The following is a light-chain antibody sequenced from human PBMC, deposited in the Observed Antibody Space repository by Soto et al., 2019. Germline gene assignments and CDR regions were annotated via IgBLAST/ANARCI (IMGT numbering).Light chain of an antibody. J-gene: IGKJ2*01. CDR3: QHYDGSPRT. CDR2: GVF. CDR1: QNVRSNY. V-gene: IGKV3-20*01. Sequence: ETGLTQSPGTVSLSPGERATLSCTTSQNVRSNYLAWYQQKPGKAPTLLIYGVFNRATGIPDRFSGSGSGTDFTLTISGLEPEDSTVYYCQHYDGSPRTFGQGTKLAI.